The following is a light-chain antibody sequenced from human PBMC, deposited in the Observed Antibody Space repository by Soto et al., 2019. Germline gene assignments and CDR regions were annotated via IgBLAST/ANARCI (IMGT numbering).Light chain of an antibody. CDR2: GAS. Sequence: EMVLTQSPGTLSLSPGERATLSCRASQSVSSSYLAWYQQKPGQAPRLLIYGASSRATGIPDRFSGSGSGTDFTLTISRLEPEDFAVYYCQQYGSSPPATFGQGTKVEI. V-gene: IGKV3-20*01. CDR1: QSVSSSY. CDR3: QQYGSSPPAT. J-gene: IGKJ1*01.